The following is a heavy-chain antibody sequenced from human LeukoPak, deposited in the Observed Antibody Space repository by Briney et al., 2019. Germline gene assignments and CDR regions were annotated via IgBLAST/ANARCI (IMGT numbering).Heavy chain of an antibody. Sequence: GASVKVSCKASGYTFTCYYMHWVRQAPGQGLEWMGWINPNSGGTNYAQKFQGRVTMTRDTSISTAYMELSRLRSDDTAVYYCARDAPDYDILTGYSPPVRYYMDVWGKGTTVTISS. V-gene: IGHV1-2*02. D-gene: IGHD3-9*01. CDR1: GYTFTCYY. CDR2: INPNSGGT. J-gene: IGHJ6*03. CDR3: ARDAPDYDILTGYSPPVRYYMDV.